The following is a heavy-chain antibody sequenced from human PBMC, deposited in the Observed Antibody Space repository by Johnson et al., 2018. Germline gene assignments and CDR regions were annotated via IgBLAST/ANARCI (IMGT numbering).Heavy chain of an antibody. CDR2: IIPIFGTA. D-gene: IGHD3-22*01. Sequence: QVQLVQSGAEVKKPGSSVKVSCKASGGTFSSYAISWVRQAPGQGLEWMGGIIPIFGTANYAQKFQGRVTITADESTSTAEMELSSRRSEDTAVDYWACYNDYYSSGSRYFQRWGQGTLVTVSS. V-gene: IGHV1-69*12. CDR1: GGTFSSYA. J-gene: IGHJ1*01. CDR3: ACYNDYYSSGSRYFQR.